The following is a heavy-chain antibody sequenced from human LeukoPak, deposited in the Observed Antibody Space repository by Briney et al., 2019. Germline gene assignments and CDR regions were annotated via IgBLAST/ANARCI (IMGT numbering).Heavy chain of an antibody. Sequence: GGSLRLSCAASGFTFSDYAMTWVRQAPGKGLEWVSYISSSGSTIYYADSVKGRFTISRDNAKNSLYLQMNSLRAEDTAVYYCATPPGVVPAAMGGEADYWGQGTLVTVSS. V-gene: IGHV3-48*04. CDR2: ISSSGSTI. J-gene: IGHJ4*02. CDR1: GFTFSDYA. CDR3: ATPPGVVPAAMGGEADY. D-gene: IGHD2-2*01.